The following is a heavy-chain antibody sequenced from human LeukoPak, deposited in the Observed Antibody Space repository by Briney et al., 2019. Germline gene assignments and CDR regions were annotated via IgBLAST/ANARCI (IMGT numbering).Heavy chain of an antibody. Sequence: PGGSLRLSCAASGFTFSSYGMHWVRQAPGKGLEWVAVISYDGSNKYYADSVKGRFTISRDNSKSTLYLQMNSLRAEDTAVYYCAKDLWTQRGVLDYWGQGTLVTVSS. CDR1: GFTFSSYG. V-gene: IGHV3-30*18. J-gene: IGHJ4*02. CDR3: AKDLWTQRGVLDY. CDR2: ISYDGSNK. D-gene: IGHD1-1*01.